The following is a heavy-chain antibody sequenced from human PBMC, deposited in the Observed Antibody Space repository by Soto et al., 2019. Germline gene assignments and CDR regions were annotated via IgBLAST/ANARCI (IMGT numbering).Heavy chain of an antibody. V-gene: IGHV3-7*01. J-gene: IGHJ6*03. Sequence: GGSLRLSCAASGFTFSSYWMSWVRQAPGKGLEWVANIKQDGSEKYYVDSVKGRFTISRDNAKNSLYLQMNSLRAEDTAVYYCARDCSGGSCYSVYYYYMDVWGKGTTVTVSS. D-gene: IGHD2-15*01. CDR2: IKQDGSEK. CDR3: ARDCSGGSCYSVYYYYMDV. CDR1: GFTFSSYW.